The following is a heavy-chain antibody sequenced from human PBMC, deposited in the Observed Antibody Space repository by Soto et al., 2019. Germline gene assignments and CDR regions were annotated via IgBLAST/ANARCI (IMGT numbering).Heavy chain of an antibody. CDR2: ITYDGSRK. CDR1: GFTFSNFG. V-gene: IGHV3-30*18. CDR3: ANDIHPDRDTYRYGADS. Sequence: QVQLVESGGGVVQPGTSLRLSCSASGFTFSNFGMHWVRQAPGKGLEWVSIITYDGSRKHYRDSVKGRFTISRDNSKNTVYLQMNSLCAEDTALYYYANDIHPDRDTYRYGADSWGQGNLVTVSS. D-gene: IGHD2-2*02. J-gene: IGHJ4*02.